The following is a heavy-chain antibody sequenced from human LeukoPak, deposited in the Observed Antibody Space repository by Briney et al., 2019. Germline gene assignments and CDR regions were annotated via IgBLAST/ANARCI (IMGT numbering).Heavy chain of an antibody. V-gene: IGHV3-9*01. CDR1: GFTFDDYA. Sequence: GGSLRLSFTASGFTFDDYAMHWVRQAPGKGLEWVSGISWNSGSIGYADSVKGRFTISRDNAKNSLYLQMNSLRAEDTALYYCAKVTYYDSSGYFDYWGQGTLVTVSS. D-gene: IGHD3-22*01. CDR2: ISWNSGSI. CDR3: AKVTYYDSSGYFDY. J-gene: IGHJ4*02.